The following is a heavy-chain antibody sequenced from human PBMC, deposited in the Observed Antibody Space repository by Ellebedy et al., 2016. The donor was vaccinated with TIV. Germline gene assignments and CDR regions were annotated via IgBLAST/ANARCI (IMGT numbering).Heavy chain of an antibody. J-gene: IGHJ4*01. V-gene: IGHV4-30-2*01. Sequence: SETLSLXXAVSGGSISSGGYSWSWIRQPPGKGLEWIGYIYHSGSTYYNPSLKSRVTISVDRSKNQFSLKLSSVTAADTAVYYCARGYSYGPFDYWGHGTLVTVSS. CDR3: ARGYSYGPFDY. CDR2: IYHSGST. CDR1: GGSISSGGYS. D-gene: IGHD5-18*01.